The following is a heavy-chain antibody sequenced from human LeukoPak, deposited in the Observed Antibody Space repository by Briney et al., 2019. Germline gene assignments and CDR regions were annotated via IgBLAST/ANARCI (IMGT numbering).Heavy chain of an antibody. V-gene: IGHV4-4*02. CDR1: GGSISSSNW. D-gene: IGHD3-22*01. CDR3: ARVKGVYYYDSSGYPT. CDR2: IYHSGST. Sequence: PSETLSLTCAVSGGSISSSNWWSWVRQPPGKGLEWIGEIYHSGSTNYNPSLKSRVTISVDKSKNQFSLKLSSVTAADTAVYYCARVKGVYYYDSSGYPTWGQGTLVTVSS. J-gene: IGHJ5*02.